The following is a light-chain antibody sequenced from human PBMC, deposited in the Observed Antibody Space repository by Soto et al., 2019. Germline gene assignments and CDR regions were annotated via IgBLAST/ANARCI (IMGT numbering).Light chain of an antibody. J-gene: IGKJ1*01. CDR1: QSVGSN. CDR3: QQYNNWPPWT. Sequence: EIVMTQSPATLSVSPGERATLSCRASQSVGSNLAWYQQKPGQAPRFLIYGASTRATGIPARFSGSGSGTYFTLTISSLQSEDFAVYYCQQYNNWPPWTFGQGTKVEIK. CDR2: GAS. V-gene: IGKV3-15*01.